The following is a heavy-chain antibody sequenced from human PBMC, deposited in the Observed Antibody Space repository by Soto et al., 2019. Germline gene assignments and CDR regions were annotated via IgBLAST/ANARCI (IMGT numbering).Heavy chain of an antibody. D-gene: IGHD3-10*01. CDR1: GFTFSSYD. V-gene: IGHV3-23*01. CDR2: ISGSGHSP. CDR3: AIRGLSKSEVRGYFDY. Sequence: EVQLMESGGGLVQPGGSLRLSCAASGFTFSSYDMPWVRQAPGKGLEWVSAISGSGHSPNYGDSVKGRFTISRDNSKNTLFMQMNSLRAEYTAVYYCAIRGLSKSEVRGYFDYWGRGTLVTVSS. J-gene: IGHJ4*02.